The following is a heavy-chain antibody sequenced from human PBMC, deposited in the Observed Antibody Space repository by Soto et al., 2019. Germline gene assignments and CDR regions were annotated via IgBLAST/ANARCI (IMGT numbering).Heavy chain of an antibody. CDR1: GGTFSSYA. CDR3: ARGCSGGSCYSPDCYGMDV. V-gene: IGHV1-69*01. CDR2: IIPIFGTA. Sequence: QVQLVQSGAEVKKPGSSVKVSCKASGGTFSSYAISWVRQAPGHGLEWMGGIIPIFGTANYAQKFQGRVTITADESTSTAYMELSSLRSEDTAVYYCARGCSGGSCYSPDCYGMDVWGQGTTVTVSS. J-gene: IGHJ6*02. D-gene: IGHD2-15*01.